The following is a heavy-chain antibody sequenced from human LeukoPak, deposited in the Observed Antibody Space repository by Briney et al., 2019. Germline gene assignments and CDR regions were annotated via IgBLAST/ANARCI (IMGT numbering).Heavy chain of an antibody. J-gene: IGHJ4*02. CDR2: LNPHSGGT. D-gene: IGHD5/OR15-5a*01. CDR3: AREAVLDSVTGLRVHFDY. Sequence: GASVKVSCKASGYTFTGYYMHWVRQAPGQGLEWMGRLNPHSGGTTYAQKFQGRVTMTRDTSINTAYMDLSRLTFDDTAVYYCAREAVLDSVTGLRVHFDYWGQGALVTVSS. V-gene: IGHV1-2*06. CDR1: GYTFTGYY.